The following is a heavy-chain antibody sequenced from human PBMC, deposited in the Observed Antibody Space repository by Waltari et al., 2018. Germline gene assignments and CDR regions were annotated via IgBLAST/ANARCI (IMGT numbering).Heavy chain of an antibody. J-gene: IGHJ6*02. D-gene: IGHD4-17*01. V-gene: IGHV4-59*01. CDR3: ARDRRTVTNIGYYYYGMDV. CDR2: IYYSGST. Sequence: QVQLQESGPGLVKPSETLSLTCTVSGGSISSYYWSWIRQPPGKGLEWIGYIYYSGSTNYNPALKSRVTISVDTSKNQFSLKLSSVTAADTAVYYCARDRRTVTNIGYYYYGMDVWGQGTTVTVSS. CDR1: GGSISSYY.